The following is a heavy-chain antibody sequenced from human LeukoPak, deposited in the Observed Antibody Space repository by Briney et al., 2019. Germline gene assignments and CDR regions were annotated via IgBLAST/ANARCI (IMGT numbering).Heavy chain of an antibody. CDR1: GFTFSSYA. Sequence: PGRSLRLSCAASGFTFSSYAMSWVRQAPGKGLEWVSAISGSGGSTYYADSVKGRFTISRDNSKNTLYLQMNSLRAEDTAVYYCAKTYSSSWYIDYFDYYMDVWGKGTTVTVSS. CDR2: ISGSGGST. V-gene: IGHV3-23*01. D-gene: IGHD6-13*01. J-gene: IGHJ6*03. CDR3: AKTYSSSWYIDYFDYYMDV.